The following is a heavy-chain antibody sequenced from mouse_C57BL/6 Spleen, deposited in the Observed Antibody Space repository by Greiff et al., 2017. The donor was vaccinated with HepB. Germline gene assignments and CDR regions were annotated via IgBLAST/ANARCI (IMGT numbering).Heavy chain of an antibody. J-gene: IGHJ3*01. Sequence: QVQLQQSGAELVKPGASVKMSCKASGYTFTSYWITWVKQRPGQGLEWIGDIYPGSGSTNYNEKFKSKATLTVDTSSSTAYMQLSSLTSEDSAVYYCARSGVYGYDPFAYWGQGTLVTVSA. CDR2: IYPGSGST. V-gene: IGHV1-55*01. CDR1: GYTFTSYW. CDR3: ARSGVYGYDPFAY. D-gene: IGHD2-2*01.